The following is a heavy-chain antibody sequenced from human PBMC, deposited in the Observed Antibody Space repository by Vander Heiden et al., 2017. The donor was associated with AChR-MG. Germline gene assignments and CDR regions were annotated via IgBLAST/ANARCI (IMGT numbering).Heavy chain of an antibody. J-gene: IGHJ5*02. Sequence: EVQLVQSGAEVKKPGESLKISCKGSGYGFTSHWIGWLSQIAGKGPEWMGILYPGDSYTRYSPSFQGQVTISADKSISTAYLQWSSLKASDTAMYYCARTIAVAGAGKRGWFDPWGQGTLVTVSS. CDR3: ARTIAVAGAGKRGWFDP. CDR1: GYGFTSHW. V-gene: IGHV5-51*01. CDR2: LYPGDSYT. D-gene: IGHD6-19*01.